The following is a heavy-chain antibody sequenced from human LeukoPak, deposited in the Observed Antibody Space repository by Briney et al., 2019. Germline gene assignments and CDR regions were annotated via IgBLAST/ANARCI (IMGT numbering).Heavy chain of an antibody. CDR1: GYTFTDYF. J-gene: IGHJ4*02. CDR3: ARDEDYDILGGLDY. Sequence: ASVKVSCKASGYTFTDYFMNWVRQAPGQGLEWMGWISAYNGNTNYAQKLQGRVTMTTDTSTSTAYMELRSLRSDDTAVYYCARDEDYDILGGLDYWGQGTLVTVSS. CDR2: ISAYNGNT. D-gene: IGHD3-9*01. V-gene: IGHV1-18*04.